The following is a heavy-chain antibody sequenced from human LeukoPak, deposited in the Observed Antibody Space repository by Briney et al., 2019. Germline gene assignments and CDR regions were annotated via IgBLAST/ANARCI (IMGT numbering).Heavy chain of an antibody. Sequence: GGSLRLSCAASGFTFNTYTMNWVRQAPGKGLEWVSYISSRSNYTNYADSVKGRFTISRDNAKNSLYLQMNSLRAEDTAVYYCAREGHYDFWSGFRRYGMDVWGQGTTVTVSS. CDR3: AREGHYDFWSGFRRYGMDV. CDR2: ISSRSNYT. J-gene: IGHJ6*02. V-gene: IGHV3-21*05. CDR1: GFTFNTYT. D-gene: IGHD3-3*01.